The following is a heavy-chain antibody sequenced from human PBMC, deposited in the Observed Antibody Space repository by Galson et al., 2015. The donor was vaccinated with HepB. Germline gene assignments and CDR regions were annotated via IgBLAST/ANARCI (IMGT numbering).Heavy chain of an antibody. CDR3: TFTTGEGRGY. J-gene: IGHJ4*02. D-gene: IGHD1-1*01. CDR2: ISSSSKTI. Sequence: SLRLSCAASGFTFSSYNMNWVRQAPGKGLEWVSYISSSSKTIYYADSVKGRFTISRDNAKSSLYLQMNSLRDEDTAVYYCTFTTGEGRGYWGQGTLVTVSS. V-gene: IGHV3-48*02. CDR1: GFTFSSYN.